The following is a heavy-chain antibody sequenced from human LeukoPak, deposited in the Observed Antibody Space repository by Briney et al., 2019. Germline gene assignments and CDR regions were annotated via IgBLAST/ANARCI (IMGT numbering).Heavy chain of an antibody. D-gene: IGHD2-15*01. Sequence: GGSLRLSCVASGFTFSGHWMHWVRQVPGKGLMAVSRITPDGNAAAYADSVKGRFTISRDNAKNTLYLEMNSLTAEDTALYHCTRSGYSNGYDYWGQGTLVTLSS. CDR1: GFTFSGHW. CDR3: TRSGYSNGYDY. J-gene: IGHJ4*02. V-gene: IGHV3-74*03. CDR2: ITPDGNAA.